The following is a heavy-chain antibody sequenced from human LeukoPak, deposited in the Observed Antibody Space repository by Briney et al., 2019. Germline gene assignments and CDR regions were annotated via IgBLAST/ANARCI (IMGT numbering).Heavy chain of an antibody. D-gene: IGHD3-22*01. V-gene: IGHV4-4*07. CDR3: ARANYYDSSGYYYEDY. J-gene: IGHJ4*02. CDR2: IYTSGST. CDR1: GDSFSSYY. Sequence: SASLSLTCTASGDSFSSYYLSWIRQPPGKGLEWIGRIYTSGSTNYNPSLKSRVTMSVDTSKNQFSLKLSSVTAADTAVYYCARANYYDSSGYYYEDYWGQGTLVTVSS.